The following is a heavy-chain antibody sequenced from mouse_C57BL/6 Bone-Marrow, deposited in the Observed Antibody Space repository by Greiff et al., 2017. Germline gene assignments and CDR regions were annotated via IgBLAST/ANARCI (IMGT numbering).Heavy chain of an antibody. CDR1: GYTFTDYE. J-gene: IGHJ2*01. CDR2: IDPETGGT. D-gene: IGHD1-1*01. CDR3: TSHGSPHFDY. Sequence: VQLQQSGAELVRPGASVTLSCKASGYTFTDYEMHWVKQTPVHGLEWIGAIDPETGGTAYNQKFKGKAILTADKSSSPAYMELRSLTSEDSAVYYCTSHGSPHFDYWGQVTTLTVSS. V-gene: IGHV1-15*01.